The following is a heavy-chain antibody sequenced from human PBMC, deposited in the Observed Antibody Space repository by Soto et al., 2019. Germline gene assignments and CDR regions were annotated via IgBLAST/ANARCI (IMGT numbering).Heavy chain of an antibody. CDR1: DFDFSSYG. CDR2: SSYDGRET. V-gene: IGHV3-30*03. D-gene: IGHD3-10*01. CDR3: AIDSGWPILNFGN. Sequence: GGSLRLSCAASDFDFSSYGIHWVRQAPGKGLEWVAASSYDGRETFYADSAKGRFTVSKEMSKNTAFLQMNALRHEDTAVYFCAIDSGWPILNFGNWGQGTPVTVSS. J-gene: IGHJ4*02.